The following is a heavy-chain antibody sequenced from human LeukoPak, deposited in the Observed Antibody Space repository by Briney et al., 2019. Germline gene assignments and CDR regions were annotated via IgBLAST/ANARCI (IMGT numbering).Heavy chain of an antibody. J-gene: IGHJ4*02. CDR3: ARVEYSGWNLEY. CDR1: GFTFRSYW. Sequence: GGSLRLSCAASGFTFRSYWMSWVRQAPGKGLEWVANINQGGSVQYYMDSVKGRFTTSRDDAKNSLYVHMNSLRDEDTAVYYCARVEYSGWNLEYWGQGTMVTVSS. D-gene: IGHD5-12*01. V-gene: IGHV3-7*01. CDR2: INQGGSVQ.